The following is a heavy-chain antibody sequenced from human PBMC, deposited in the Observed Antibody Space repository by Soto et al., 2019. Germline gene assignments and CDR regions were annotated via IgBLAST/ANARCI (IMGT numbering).Heavy chain of an antibody. CDR3: AKDLAIRDIVVVVAATWFDP. CDR2: ISGSGGST. V-gene: IGHV3-23*01. Sequence: PGGSLRLSCAASGFTFSSYAMSWVRQAPGKGLEWVSAISGSGGSTYYADSVKGRFTISRDNSKNTLYLQMNSLRAEDTAVYYCAKDLAIRDIVVVVAATWFDPWGQGTLVTVSS. D-gene: IGHD2-15*01. J-gene: IGHJ5*02. CDR1: GFTFSSYA.